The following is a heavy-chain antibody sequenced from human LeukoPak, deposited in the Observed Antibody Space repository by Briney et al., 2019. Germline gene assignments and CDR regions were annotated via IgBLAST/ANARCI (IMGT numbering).Heavy chain of an antibody. V-gene: IGHV1-3*03. D-gene: IGHD3-3*01. J-gene: IGHJ4*02. Sequence: ASVKVSCKASGYTFTSYAMHWVRQAPGQRLEWMGWINAGNGNTKYSQEFQGRVTITRDTSASTAYMELSSLRSEDMAVYYCARGFTIFGVVTANFDYWGQGTLVTVSS. CDR2: INAGNGNT. CDR1: GYTFTSYA. CDR3: ARGFTIFGVVTANFDY.